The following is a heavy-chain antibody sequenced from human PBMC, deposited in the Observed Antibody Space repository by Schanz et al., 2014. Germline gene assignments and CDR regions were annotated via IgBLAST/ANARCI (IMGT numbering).Heavy chain of an antibody. CDR3: ARNIIATARAYDI. CDR2: INVYNGDT. J-gene: IGHJ3*02. V-gene: IGHV1-18*01. CDR1: GDTLSSYG. Sequence: QVQVVQSGAEVKKPGASVKVSCKASGDTLSSYGISWVRQAPGQGLEWMGWINVYNGDTKFAKTFQDRVTLTTDTSTSTAYMELRSLRSDDTAVYYCARNIIATARAYDIWGQGTMVTVSS. D-gene: IGHD6-13*01.